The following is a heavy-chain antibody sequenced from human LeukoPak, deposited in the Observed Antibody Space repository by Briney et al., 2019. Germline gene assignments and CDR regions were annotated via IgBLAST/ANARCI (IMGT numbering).Heavy chain of an antibody. J-gene: IGHJ4*02. Sequence: GGSLRLSCTAPGFTLITWARQAPGKGPEGGANIKQDGSQRYYVDSVRGRFTISRDNAKNSLFLQMNGLRAEDTAVYYCARRGGSSSRRSPIDYWGQGTLVTVSS. D-gene: IGHD6-6*01. CDR2: IKQDGSQR. CDR3: ARRGGSSSRRSPIDY. CDR1: GFTL. V-gene: IGHV3-7*01.